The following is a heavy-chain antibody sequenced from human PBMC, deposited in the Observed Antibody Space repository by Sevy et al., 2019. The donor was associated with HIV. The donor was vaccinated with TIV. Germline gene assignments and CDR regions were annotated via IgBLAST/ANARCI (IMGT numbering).Heavy chain of an antibody. V-gene: IGHV3-7*01. CDR1: GFTFSSYW. D-gene: IGHD2-8*02. Sequence: GGSLRLSCAASGFTFSSYWMSWVRQAPGKGLEWVANIKQDGSEKYYVDSVKGRFTISRDNAKNSLYLQMNSLRAEDTAVYYCARRADIVLVLYANGMDVWGQGTTVTVSS. CDR3: ARRADIVLVLYANGMDV. J-gene: IGHJ6*02. CDR2: IKQDGSEK.